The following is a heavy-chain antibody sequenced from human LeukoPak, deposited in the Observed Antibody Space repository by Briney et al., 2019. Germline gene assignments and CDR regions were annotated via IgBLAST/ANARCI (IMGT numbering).Heavy chain of an antibody. J-gene: IGHJ4*02. V-gene: IGHV3-33*08. CDR2: IWYDGSNK. Sequence: PGGSLRLSCAASGFIFSGYGMHWVRQAPGKGLEWVAVIWYDGSNKYYADSVKGRFTISRDNSKNTLYLQMNSLRAEDTAVYYCARDFNPYSSSWYVGYWGQGTLVTVSS. D-gene: IGHD6-13*01. CDR3: ARDFNPYSSSWYVGY. CDR1: GFIFSGYG.